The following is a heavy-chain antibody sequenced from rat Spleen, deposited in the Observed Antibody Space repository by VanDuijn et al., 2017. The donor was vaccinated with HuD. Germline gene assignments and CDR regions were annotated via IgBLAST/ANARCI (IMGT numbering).Heavy chain of an antibody. V-gene: IGHV5-29*01. J-gene: IGHJ3*01. CDR3: ARLGNSGFGNWFAY. Sequence: EVQLVESGGGLVQPGRSLKLSCAASGFTFSNYGMAWVRQAPTKGLEWVATIRYDGNNTYYGDSVKGRFTISRDNAESTLCLQMDSLRSEDSATYYCARLGNSGFGNWFAYWGQGTLVTVSS. CDR1: GFTFSNYG. D-gene: IGHD4-4*01. CDR2: IRYDGNNT.